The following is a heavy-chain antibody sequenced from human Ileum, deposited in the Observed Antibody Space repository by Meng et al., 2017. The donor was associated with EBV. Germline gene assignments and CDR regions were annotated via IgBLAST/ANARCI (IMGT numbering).Heavy chain of an antibody. J-gene: IGHJ4*02. Sequence: QGEVVEAGGGVFQPGRSLRLSCVASGFTFSSYAMHWVRQAPGKGLEWVAVIWYDGSQEYYADSVKGRFTISRDNSKNTLSLQMNSLRAEDTAVYYCARDDYADTKVDFDYWGQGTLVTVSS. CDR2: IWYDGSQE. CDR3: ARDDYADTKVDFDY. V-gene: IGHV3-33*01. CDR1: GFTFSSYA. D-gene: IGHD4-17*01.